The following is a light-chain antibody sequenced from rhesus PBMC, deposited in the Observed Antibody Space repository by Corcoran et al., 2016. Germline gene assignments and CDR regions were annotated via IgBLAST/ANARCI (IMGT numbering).Light chain of an antibody. J-gene: IGKJ1*01. CDR1: QGINKE. Sequence: DIQMTQSPSSLSASVGDRVTVTCRASQGINKELSWYQQQPGKAPTLLIYAASNLQTGVSSRLSGSGSGTDFTLTIRSLQPEDFATYYCQQYDTLPWTFGHGTKVEI. CDR3: QQYDTLPWT. CDR2: AAS. V-gene: IGKV1-94*01.